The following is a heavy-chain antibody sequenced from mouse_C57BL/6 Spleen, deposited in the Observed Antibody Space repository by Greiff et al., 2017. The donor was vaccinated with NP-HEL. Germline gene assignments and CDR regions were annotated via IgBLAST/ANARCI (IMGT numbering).Heavy chain of an antibody. CDR1: GFTFSDSY. D-gene: IGHD2-3*01. Sequence: EVKLVESGGGLVPPGGSLKLSCAASGFTFSDSYMYWVRQTPEKRLAWVAYLSNGGGSTYSPDTVKGRFTIPRDNAKNTLFLQMTGLRSEDTAMYYCARDGYYLRYFDVWGTGTTVTVSS. V-gene: IGHV5-12*01. J-gene: IGHJ1*03. CDR3: ARDGYYLRYFDV. CDR2: LSNGGGST.